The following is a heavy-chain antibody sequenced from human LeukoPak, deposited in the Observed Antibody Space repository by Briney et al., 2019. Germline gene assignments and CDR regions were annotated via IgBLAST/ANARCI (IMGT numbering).Heavy chain of an antibody. D-gene: IGHD4-23*01. CDR1: GGSISSSDYY. Sequence: PSETLSLTCTVSGGSISSSDYYWGWIRQPPGKGLEWIGSIYYSVTTYYNPSLKSRVTISVDTSKNQFSLKLNSVTAADTAVYYCARDRLRWPKIDYWGQGTLVTVSS. CDR3: ARDRLRWPKIDY. V-gene: IGHV4-39*07. J-gene: IGHJ4*02. CDR2: IYYSVTT.